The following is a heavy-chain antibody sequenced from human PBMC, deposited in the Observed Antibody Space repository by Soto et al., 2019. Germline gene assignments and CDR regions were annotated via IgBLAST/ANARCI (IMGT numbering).Heavy chain of an antibody. V-gene: IGHV1-69*06. CDR1: GGTFSSYA. Sequence: SVKVSCKASGGTFSSYAISWVRQAPGQGLEWMGGIIPIFGTANYAQKFQGRVTITADKSTSTAYMELSSLRSEDTAVYYCARRRYFDWLSGDYGMDVWGQGTTVTVSS. CDR3: ARRRYFDWLSGDYGMDV. J-gene: IGHJ6*02. D-gene: IGHD3-9*01. CDR2: IIPIFGTA.